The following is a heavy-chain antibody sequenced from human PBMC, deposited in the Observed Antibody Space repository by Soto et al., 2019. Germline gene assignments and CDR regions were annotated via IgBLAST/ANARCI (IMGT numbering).Heavy chain of an antibody. CDR2: IYWDDDK. D-gene: IGHD3-3*01. Sequence: QITLKESGPTLVKPTQTLTLTCTFSGFSLSTSGVGVGWIRQPPGKALEWLALIYWDDDKLYSPSLKSRLTNXNGSSKNQVVLTMTPVDPVDTATYYCAKKRGYYDFWSGYAPWGQGTLVTVSS. CDR1: GFSLSTSGVG. J-gene: IGHJ5*02. V-gene: IGHV2-5*02. CDR3: AKKRGYYDFWSGYAP.